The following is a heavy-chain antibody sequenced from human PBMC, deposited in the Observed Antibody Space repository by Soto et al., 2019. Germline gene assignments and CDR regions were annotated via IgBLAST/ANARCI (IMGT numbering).Heavy chain of an antibody. Sequence: PSETLSLTCTVSGGSINSYYWSWIRQSPGKGLEWIGYVYYSGTTYYNPSLKSRVTISVDTSKNQFSLKLSSVTAADTAVYYCARVLPYYGDYSSPPSYYFDYWGQGTLVTVSS. CDR3: ARVLPYYGDYSSPPSYYFDY. D-gene: IGHD4-17*01. J-gene: IGHJ4*02. V-gene: IGHV4-59*01. CDR1: GGSINSYY. CDR2: VYYSGTT.